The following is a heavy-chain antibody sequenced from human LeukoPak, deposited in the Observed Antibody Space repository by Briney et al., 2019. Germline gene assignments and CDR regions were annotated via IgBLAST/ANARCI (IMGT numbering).Heavy chain of an antibody. CDR2: IYYSGST. V-gene: IGHV4-39*01. CDR1: GGSISSSSYY. J-gene: IGHJ4*02. D-gene: IGHD2-2*01. Sequence: SETLSLTCTVSGGSISSSSYYWGWIRQPPGKGLEWIGSIYYSGSTYYNPSLKSRVTISVDTSRNQFSLKLSSVTAADTAVYYCARRWCSSTSCYYFDYWGQGTLVTVSS. CDR3: ARRWCSSTSCYYFDY.